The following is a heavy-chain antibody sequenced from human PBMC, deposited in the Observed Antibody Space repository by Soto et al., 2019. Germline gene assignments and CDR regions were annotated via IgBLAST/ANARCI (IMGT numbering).Heavy chain of an antibody. CDR1: GYTFTTFW. CDR2: IDPRDSYV. V-gene: IGHV5-10-1*04. D-gene: IGHD6-6*01. Sequence: GESLKISCTGFGYTFTTFWISWVRQMPGKGLEWMGRIDPRDSYVNYSPSFQGQVTISADKSISTAYLQWTSLKASDTAIYYCSKFKYSTSVRYLQHWGQGTPVTVSS. J-gene: IGHJ1*01. CDR3: SKFKYSTSVRYLQH.